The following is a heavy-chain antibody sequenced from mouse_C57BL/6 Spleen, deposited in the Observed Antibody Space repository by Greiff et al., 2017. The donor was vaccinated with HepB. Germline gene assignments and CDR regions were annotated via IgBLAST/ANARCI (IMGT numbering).Heavy chain of an antibody. V-gene: IGHV3-6*01. CDR3: AREGYGSSWDYAMDY. J-gene: IGHJ4*01. CDR1: GYSITSGYY. CDR2: ISYDGSN. D-gene: IGHD1-1*01. Sequence: EVQLVESGPGLVKPSQSLSLTCSVTGYSITSGYYWNWIRQFPGNKLEWMGYISYDGSNNYNPSLKNRISITRDTSKNQFFLKLNSVTTEDTATYYCAREGYGSSWDYAMDYWGQGTSVTVSS.